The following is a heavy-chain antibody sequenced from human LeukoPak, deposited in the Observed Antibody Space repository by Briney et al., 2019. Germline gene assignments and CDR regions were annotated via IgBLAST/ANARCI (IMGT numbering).Heavy chain of an antibody. CDR2: INPNSGGT. CDR3: AGVFRRSQHPFDP. J-gene: IGHJ5*02. V-gene: IGHV1-2*02. CDR1: GYTFTGYY. Sequence: ASVKVSCKASGYTFTGYYMHWVRQAPGQGLEWMGWINPNSGGTNYAQKFQGRVTMTRDTSISTAYMELSRLRSDDTAVYYCAGVFRRSQHPFDPWGQGTLVTVSS. D-gene: IGHD6-13*01.